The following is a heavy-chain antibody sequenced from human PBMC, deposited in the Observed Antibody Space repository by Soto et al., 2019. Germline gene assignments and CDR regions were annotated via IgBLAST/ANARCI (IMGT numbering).Heavy chain of an antibody. D-gene: IGHD2-15*01. J-gene: IGHJ4*02. V-gene: IGHV3-66*01. CDR3: AMHCTGGTCFGY. CDR1: GFTVSSSY. Sequence: EVQVVESGGGLAQPGGSLRLSCAASGFTVSSSYMSWVRQAPGKRLEWVSVIYAGGDTFYADSVKGRFTISRDNSENKLYLQMNRLRVEDTAVYYCAMHCTGGTCFGYWGQGPLVTVSS. CDR2: IYAGGDT.